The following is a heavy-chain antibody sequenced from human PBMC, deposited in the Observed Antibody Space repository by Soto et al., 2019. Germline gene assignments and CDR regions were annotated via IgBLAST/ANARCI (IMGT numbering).Heavy chain of an antibody. CDR1: GGTFYTYT. D-gene: IGHD5-18*01. CDR3: ARVPRYSFPTSDDLDS. CDR2: ITPIYPTT. Sequence: SVKVSCKASGGTFYTYTFSWVRQAPGQGLEWMGSITPIYPTTNYAERFQGRLTITADGSTHTAYMDLTSLTSEDTAVYYCARVPRYSFPTSDDLDSWGQGTLVTVSS. V-gene: IGHV1-69*13. J-gene: IGHJ4*02.